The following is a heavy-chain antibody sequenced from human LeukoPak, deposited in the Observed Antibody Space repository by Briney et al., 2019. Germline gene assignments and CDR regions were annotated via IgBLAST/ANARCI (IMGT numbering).Heavy chain of an antibody. CDR3: ASDI. J-gene: IGHJ4*02. Sequence: PGGSLRLSCAASGLTFSSHAMHWVRQAPGKGLEYVSAIVSNGGNTYYADSVRGRFTISRDNSKDTVYLQMGSLRPEDTAVYYAASDIWGQGALVTVSS. V-gene: IGHV3-64*02. CDR2: IVSNGGNT. CDR1: GLTFSSHA.